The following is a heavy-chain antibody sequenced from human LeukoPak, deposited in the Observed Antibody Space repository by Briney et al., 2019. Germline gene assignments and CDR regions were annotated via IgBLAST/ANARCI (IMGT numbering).Heavy chain of an antibody. V-gene: IGHV3-23*01. CDR3: AKASSVTMIVVVILDAFDI. CDR1: VFTFSSYA. CDR2: ISGSGGST. D-gene: IGHD3-22*01. J-gene: IGHJ3*02. Sequence: GGSLRLCCAVSVFTFSSYAMSWVRQAPGKGLEWVSAISGSGGSTYYADSVKGRFTISRDNSKNTLYLQMNSLRAEDTAVYYCAKASSVTMIVVVILDAFDIWGQGTMVTVSS.